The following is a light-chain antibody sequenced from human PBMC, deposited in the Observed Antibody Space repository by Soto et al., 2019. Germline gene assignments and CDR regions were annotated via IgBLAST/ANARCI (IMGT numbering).Light chain of an antibody. CDR2: GAS. J-gene: IGKJ1*01. CDR1: QSVRSN. V-gene: IGKV3-15*01. Sequence: EIVMTQSPATLSVSPGERATLSCRASQSVRSNLAWYQQKPGQAPRLLIYGASTRATGIPARFSGSGSGTEFTLTISSLQSEDFATYYCQQSYSTSWTFGQGTKVEIK. CDR3: QQSYSTSWT.